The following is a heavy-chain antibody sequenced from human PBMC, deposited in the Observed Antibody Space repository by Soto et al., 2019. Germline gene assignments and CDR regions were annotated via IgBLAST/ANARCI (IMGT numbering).Heavy chain of an antibody. D-gene: IGHD6-13*01. CDR2: VYTSGST. V-gene: IGHV4-4*07. J-gene: IGHJ5*01. CDR1: GGSISNYY. Sequence: LSLTCTVSGGSISNYYWTWIRQPAGKGLEWIGRVYTSGSTNYNPSLKSRVTMSVDTSKNQFSLKLSSVTAADTALYYCARQTTYSSSWYDYWGHGTLVTVSS. CDR3: ARQTTYSSSWYDY.